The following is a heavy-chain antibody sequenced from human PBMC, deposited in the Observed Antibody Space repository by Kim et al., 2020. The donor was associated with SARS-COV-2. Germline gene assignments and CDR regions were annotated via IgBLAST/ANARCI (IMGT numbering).Heavy chain of an antibody. Sequence: IYYAGSVKGRFTISRDNAKNSLYLQMNSLRAEATAVYYCARYGDYVAFDIWGQGTMVTVSS. J-gene: IGHJ3*02. CDR2: I. CDR3: ARYGDYVAFDI. V-gene: IGHV3-21*01. D-gene: IGHD4-17*01.